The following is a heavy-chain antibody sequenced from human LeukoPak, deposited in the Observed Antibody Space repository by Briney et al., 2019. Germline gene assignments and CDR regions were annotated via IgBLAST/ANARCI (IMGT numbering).Heavy chain of an antibody. CDR1: GGSISSGDFY. CDR3: ARFSNAHGVKFDY. D-gene: IGHD2-8*01. V-gene: IGHV4-31*03. J-gene: IGHJ4*02. Sequence: SQTLSLTCTVSGGSISSGDFYWSWVRQHPAKGLEWIGYIYYSGTAYYNPSLKSRVTMSVDTSKNQFSLKLDSVTAADTAVYYCARFSNAHGVKFDYWGQGTLVTVSS. CDR2: IYYSGTA.